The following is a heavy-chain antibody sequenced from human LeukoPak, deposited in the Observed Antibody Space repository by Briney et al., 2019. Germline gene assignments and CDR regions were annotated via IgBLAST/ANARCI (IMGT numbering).Heavy chain of an antibody. CDR1: GGSISSYY. J-gene: IGHJ5*02. CDR3: ARGPDWYDP. V-gene: IGHV4-59*01. Sequence: SETLSLTCTVSGGSISSYYWSWIRQPPGKGLEWIGYIYYSGSTNYNPSLKSRVTISVDASKNQFSLKLSSVTAADTAVYYCARGPDWYDPWGQGTLVTVSS. CDR2: IYYSGST.